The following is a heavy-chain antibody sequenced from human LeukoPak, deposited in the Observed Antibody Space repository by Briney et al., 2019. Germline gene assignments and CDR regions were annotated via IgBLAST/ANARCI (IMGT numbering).Heavy chain of an antibody. D-gene: IGHD5-18*01. V-gene: IGHV3-23*01. CDR1: GFTFSNYD. J-gene: IGHJ5*02. Sequence: GGSLRLSCVASGFTFSNYDMSWVRQAPGKGLEWVSSLTTDGGSTEYADSVKGRFTISRDNSKNTLYLQMNSLRAEDTAVYYCAKDHIQLWPYNWFDPWGQGTLVTVSS. CDR3: AKDHIQLWPYNWFDP. CDR2: LTTDGGST.